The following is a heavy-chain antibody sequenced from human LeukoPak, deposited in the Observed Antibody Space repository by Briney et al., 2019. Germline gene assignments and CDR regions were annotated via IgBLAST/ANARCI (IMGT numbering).Heavy chain of an antibody. D-gene: IGHD6-19*01. CDR1: GFSLNTYW. CDR3: GRFGYVAGVDL. V-gene: IGHV3-7*01. CDR2: ISPSGTET. Sequence: GGSLRLSCAASGFSLNTYWVTWVRQAPGTGLEGVANISPSGTETYYVEPVKGRFTISRDNAKNLVYLQMNSLRAEDSAVYHCGRFGYVAGVDLWGQGTLVTVSS. J-gene: IGHJ4*02.